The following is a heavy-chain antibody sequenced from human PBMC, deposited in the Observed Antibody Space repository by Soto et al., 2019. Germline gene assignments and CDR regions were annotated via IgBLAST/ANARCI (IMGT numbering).Heavy chain of an antibody. V-gene: IGHV4-30-4*01. D-gene: IGHD6-13*01. Sequence: QVQLQESGPGLVKPSQTLSLTCTVSGGSISSGDYYWSWIRQPPGKGLEWIGYIYYRGSTDHNPSLKSRVTRPVGTPKNQFSLKQSSVTAADTAVYYCARERPDGSRLDPWGQGTLVTVSS. J-gene: IGHJ5*02. CDR1: GGSISSGDYY. CDR3: ARERPDGSRLDP. CDR2: IYYRGST.